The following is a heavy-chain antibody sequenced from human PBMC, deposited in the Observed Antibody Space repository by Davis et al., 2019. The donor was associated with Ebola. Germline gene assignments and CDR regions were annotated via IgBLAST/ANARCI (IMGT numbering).Heavy chain of an antibody. D-gene: IGHD3-3*01. Sequence: PGGSLRLSCAASGFTFSSYSMNWVRQAPGKGLEWVSYISSSSSTIYYADSVKGRFTISRDNPKKTLYLQMNSLRAEDTAVYYCAGGDFWSGQFNYWGQGSLVTVSS. CDR3: AGGDFWSGQFNY. V-gene: IGHV3-48*01. CDR2: ISSSSSTI. J-gene: IGHJ4*02. CDR1: GFTFSSYS.